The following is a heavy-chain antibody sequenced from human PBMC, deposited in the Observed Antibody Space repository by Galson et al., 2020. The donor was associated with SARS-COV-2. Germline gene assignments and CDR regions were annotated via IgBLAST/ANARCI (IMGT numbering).Heavy chain of an antibody. V-gene: IGHV3-48*02. CDR3: ARGAHGDFPHAFDI. Sequence: GGSLRLSCAASGFTFSSYSMNWVRQAPGKGLEWVSYISSSSSTIYYADSVKGRFTISRDNAKNSLYLQMNSLRDEDTAVYYCARGAHGDFPHAFDIWGQGTMVTVSS. D-gene: IGHD4-17*01. CDR1: GFTFSSYS. CDR2: ISSSSSTI. J-gene: IGHJ3*02.